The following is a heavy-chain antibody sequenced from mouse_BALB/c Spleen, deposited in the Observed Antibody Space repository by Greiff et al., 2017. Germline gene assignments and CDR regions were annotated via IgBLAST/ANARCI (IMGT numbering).Heavy chain of an antibody. CDR2: ISSGSSTI. Sequence: EVQGVESGGGLVQPGGSRKLSCAASGFTFSSFGMHWVRQAPEKGLEWVAYISSGSSTIYYADTVKGRFTISRDNPKNTLFLQMTSLRSEDTAMYYCARSDYYFDYWGQGTTLTVSS. CDR3: ARSDYYFDY. J-gene: IGHJ2*01. V-gene: IGHV5-17*02. CDR1: GFTFSSFG.